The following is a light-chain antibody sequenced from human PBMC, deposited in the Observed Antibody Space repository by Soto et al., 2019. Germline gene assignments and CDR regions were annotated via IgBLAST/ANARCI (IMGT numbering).Light chain of an antibody. CDR3: SSYRSSSTL. CDR1: SSDVGAYDY. J-gene: IGLJ2*01. CDR2: DVS. V-gene: IGLV2-14*03. Sequence: QSALTQPASVSGSPGQSITISCTGTSSDVGAYDYVSWYQHHPGKAPKLLIYDVSNRPSGVSNRFSGSKSGNTASLTISGLQAEDEADYYCSSYRSSSTLFGGGTKVTVL.